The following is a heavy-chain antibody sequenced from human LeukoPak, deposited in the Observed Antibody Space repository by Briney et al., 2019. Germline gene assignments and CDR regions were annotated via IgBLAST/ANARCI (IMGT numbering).Heavy chain of an antibody. D-gene: IGHD1-26*01. CDR2: TFYTPKRYN. V-gene: IGHV6-1*01. CDR3: ARDKPIVGATTYYYYGMDV. J-gene: IGHJ6*02. Sequence: QTLSLTCALSGDSVSSNSAAWNWIRQSPSRGLEWLGRTFYTPKRYNDYTVSVKSRITINPDTSKNQFSLQLNSVTPEDTAVYYCARDKPIVGATTYYYYGMDVWGQGTTVTVSS. CDR1: GDSVSSNSAA.